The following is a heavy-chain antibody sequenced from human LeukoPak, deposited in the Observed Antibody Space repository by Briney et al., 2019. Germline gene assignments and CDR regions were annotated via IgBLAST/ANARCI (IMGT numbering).Heavy chain of an antibody. CDR2: ISGSGGST. D-gene: IGHD3-22*01. J-gene: IGHJ4*02. Sequence: PGGSLRLSCAASGFTVSGNYMSRVRQAPGKGLEWVSAISGSGGSTYYADSVKGRFTISRDNSKNTLYLQMNSLRAEDTAVYYCAISPGRTMIVVRDSYFDYWGQGTLVTVSS. V-gene: IGHV3-23*01. CDR3: AISPGRTMIVVRDSYFDY. CDR1: GFTVSGNY.